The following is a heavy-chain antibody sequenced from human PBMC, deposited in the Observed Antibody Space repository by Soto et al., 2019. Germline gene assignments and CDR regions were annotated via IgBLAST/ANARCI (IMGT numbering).Heavy chain of an antibody. CDR3: AKDFSGTSAIFDY. CDR2: ISYDGSNK. J-gene: IGHJ4*02. CDR1: GFTFSSYG. D-gene: IGHD1-1*01. Sequence: GGSLRLSCAASGFTFSSYGIHWVRQAPGKGLEWVAVISYDGSNKYYADSVKGRFTISRDNSKNTLYLQMNSLRAEDTAVYYCAKDFSGTSAIFDYWGQGTLVTVSS. V-gene: IGHV3-30*18.